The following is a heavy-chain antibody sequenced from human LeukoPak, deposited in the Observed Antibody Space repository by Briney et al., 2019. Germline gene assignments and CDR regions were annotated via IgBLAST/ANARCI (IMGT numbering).Heavy chain of an antibody. CDR1: VFIVSSKF. CDR3: AIWFGELSGS. V-gene: IGHV3-53*01. D-gene: IGHD3-10*01. CDR2: IYSGGSK. J-gene: IGHJ5*02. Sequence: PGGSLRLSCAASVFIVSSKFMPSVRQAPAKGLEWVSVIYSGGSKYYADSVKVRFTISKYNYKNSLYLQMNSLRAEDTSVYYCAIWFGELSGSWGQGTLVTVSS.